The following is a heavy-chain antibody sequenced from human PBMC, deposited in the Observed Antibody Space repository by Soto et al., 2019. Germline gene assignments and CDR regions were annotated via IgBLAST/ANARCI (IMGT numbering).Heavy chain of an antibody. V-gene: IGHV3-33*01. CDR2: IWYDGSNK. D-gene: IGHD6-6*01. CDR3: ARSQYSSSLNWFDP. J-gene: IGHJ5*02. Sequence: GGSLRLSCAASGFTFSSYGMHWVRQAPGKGLEWVAVIWYDGSNKYYADSVKGRFTISRDNSKNTLYLQMNSLRAEDTAVYYSARSQYSSSLNWFDPWGQGTLVTVSS. CDR1: GFTFSSYG.